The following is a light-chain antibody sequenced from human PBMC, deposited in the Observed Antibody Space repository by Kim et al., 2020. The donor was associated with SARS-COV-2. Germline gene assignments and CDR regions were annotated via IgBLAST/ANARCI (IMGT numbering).Light chain of an antibody. J-gene: IGKJ5*01. V-gene: IGKV3-15*01. CDR2: GAS. Sequence: VSPGERATPSCRASQSVISTLAWYLQKRGQAPRLLIYGASTRATGIPDRFSGSGSGTEFTLTISSLQSEDFAVYYCQQYSNWPITFGQGTRLEIK. CDR1: QSVIST. CDR3: QQYSNWPIT.